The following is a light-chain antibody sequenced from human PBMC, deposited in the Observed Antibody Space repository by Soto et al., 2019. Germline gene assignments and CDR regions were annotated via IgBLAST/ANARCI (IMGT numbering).Light chain of an antibody. CDR2: DAS. CDR3: QQRSNWPTLT. CDR1: QSVSNY. J-gene: IGKJ5*01. Sequence: DIVLTQSPATLSLSPGAGATLSCRASQSVSNYLNWLQQKSGQAHRLIIYDASNRATGIPARFSGRGSGTDFTLTITSLEPEDFAVYYCQQRSNWPTLTFGQGTRLEI. V-gene: IGKV3-11*01.